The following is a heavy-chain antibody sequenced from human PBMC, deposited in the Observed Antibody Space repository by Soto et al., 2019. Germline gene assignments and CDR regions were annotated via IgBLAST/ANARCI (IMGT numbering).Heavy chain of an antibody. V-gene: IGHV3-9*01. D-gene: IGHD2-8*02. CDR3: AKSTGGTANGMGV. CDR2: ISWNSGTI. CDR1: GFSFDDYA. J-gene: IGHJ6*02. Sequence: EVQVVESGGGLVQPGRSLRLSCAASGFSFDDYAMHGVRQAPGKGLELVSGISWNSGTICYADSVKGRFTISRDNAKNSLYLQMNSLRAEDTALYYCAKSTGGTANGMGVWGQGTTVTVSS.